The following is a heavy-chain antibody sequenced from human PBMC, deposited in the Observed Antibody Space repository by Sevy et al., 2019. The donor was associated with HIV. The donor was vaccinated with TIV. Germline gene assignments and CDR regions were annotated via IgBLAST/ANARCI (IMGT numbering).Heavy chain of an antibody. V-gene: IGHV1-2*06. CDR2: INPNSGGT. Sequence: ASVKVSCKASGYTFTGYYMHWVRQAPGQGLEWMGRINPNSGGTNYAQKFQGRVTMTRDTSISTAYMELSGLRSDDTAVYYCAREMEDMITFGGVIATRASAAFDIWGQGTMVTVSS. CDR3: AREMEDMITFGGVIATRASAAFDI. CDR1: GYTFTGYY. J-gene: IGHJ3*02. D-gene: IGHD3-16*02.